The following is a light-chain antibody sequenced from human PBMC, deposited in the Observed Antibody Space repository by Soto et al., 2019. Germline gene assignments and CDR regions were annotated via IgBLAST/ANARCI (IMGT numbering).Light chain of an antibody. V-gene: IGKV3-20*01. Sequence: EIVLTQSPGTLSLSPGERATLSCRASQSVSSSYLAWYQQKPGRAPGLLIYAVSSRATGIPDRFSGSGSGTDFTLTISRLEPEDFAMYYCQQYGSSPLFTFGQGTKLEIK. CDR3: QQYGSSPLFT. CDR1: QSVSSSY. J-gene: IGKJ2*01. CDR2: AVS.